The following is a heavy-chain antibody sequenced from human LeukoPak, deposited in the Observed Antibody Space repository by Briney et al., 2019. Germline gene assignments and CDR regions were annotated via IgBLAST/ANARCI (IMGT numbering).Heavy chain of an antibody. Sequence: GGSLRLSCAASGFIFRDYFMDWVRQAPGKGLEWVGRIRKKREGYSTEYAASVKGRFVISRGDSKNSLYLQMNSLRTGDTAVYYCVRDNWGTDYWGQGTVVTVSS. CDR1: GFIFRDYF. V-gene: IGHV3-72*01. J-gene: IGHJ4*02. CDR2: IRKKREGYST. D-gene: IGHD7-27*01. CDR3: VRDNWGTDY.